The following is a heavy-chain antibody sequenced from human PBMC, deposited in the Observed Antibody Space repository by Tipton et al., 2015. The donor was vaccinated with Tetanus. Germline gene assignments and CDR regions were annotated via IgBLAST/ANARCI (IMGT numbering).Heavy chain of an antibody. J-gene: IGHJ5*02. D-gene: IGHD3-10*01. CDR2: IYFEGST. Sequence: QLVQSGPEVKPSGTLSLTCTVSGGSISDKKYYWGWIRQPPGRGLEWIASIYFEGSTYYSPSFKSRVTIAVDTSQNVFSLNVTFVTAADTAVYYCARHLYGYWFDPWGQGALVTVSS. V-gene: IGHV4-39*02. CDR1: GGSISDKKYY. CDR3: ARHLYGYWFDP.